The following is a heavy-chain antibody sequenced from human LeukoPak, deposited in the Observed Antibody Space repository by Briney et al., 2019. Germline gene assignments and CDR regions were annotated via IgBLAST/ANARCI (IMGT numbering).Heavy chain of an antibody. CDR2: IKQDGSEK. CDR1: GFTFSSYW. D-gene: IGHD3-3*01. J-gene: IGHJ4*02. V-gene: IGHV3-7*01. CDR3: ARDRNTDFWSGYYTNYFDY. Sequence: GGSLRLSCAASGFTFSSYWMSWVRQAPGKGLEWVANIKQDGSEKYYVDSVKGRFTISRDNAKNSLYLQMNSLRAEDTAVYYCARDRNTDFWSGYYTNYFDYWGQGALVTVSS.